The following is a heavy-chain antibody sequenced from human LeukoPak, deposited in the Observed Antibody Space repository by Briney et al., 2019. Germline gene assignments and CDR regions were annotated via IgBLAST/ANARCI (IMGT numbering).Heavy chain of an antibody. CDR2: ISGSGGST. J-gene: IGHJ4*02. D-gene: IGHD3-10*01. V-gene: IGHV3-23*01. CDR1: GFTFSSYS. Sequence: PGGSLRLSCAASGFTFSSYSMNWVRQAPGKGLEWVSAISGSGGSTYYADSVKGRFTISRDNSKNTLYLQMNSLRAEDTAVYYFAKDIGGGWFGELLGEGFGFDYWGQGTLVTVSS. CDR3: AKDIGGGWFGELLGEGFGFDY.